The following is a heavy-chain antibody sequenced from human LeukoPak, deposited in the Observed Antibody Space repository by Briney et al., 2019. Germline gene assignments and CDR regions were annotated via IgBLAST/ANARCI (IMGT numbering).Heavy chain of an antibody. Sequence: GGSLRLSCDASGFTFSDYYMTWIRQAPGKGREWVSHISSSGNYRNYADSVKGRFTISRDSAKNSLYLQMNSLRAEDTAVYYCARADSSSWFDYWGQGALVTVSS. CDR3: ARADSSSWFDY. CDR2: ISSSGNYR. J-gene: IGHJ4*02. V-gene: IGHV3-11*05. D-gene: IGHD6-13*01. CDR1: GFTFSDYY.